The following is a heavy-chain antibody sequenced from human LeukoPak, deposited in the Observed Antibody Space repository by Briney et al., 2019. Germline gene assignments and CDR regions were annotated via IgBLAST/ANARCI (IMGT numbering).Heavy chain of an antibody. V-gene: IGHV3-74*01. CDR1: GFTFSSSW. Sequence: GGSLRLSCAASGFTFSSSWMHWVRQAPGKGLVWVSRINHDGSTTNYVDSVKGRFTISRDNAKNSLYLQMNSLRAEDTAVYYCARDSIWFGESWLDPWGQGTLVTVSS. D-gene: IGHD3-10*01. CDR2: INHDGSTT. J-gene: IGHJ5*02. CDR3: ARDSIWFGESWLDP.